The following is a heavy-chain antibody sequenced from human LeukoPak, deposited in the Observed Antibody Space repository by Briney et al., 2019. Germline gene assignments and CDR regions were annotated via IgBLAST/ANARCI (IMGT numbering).Heavy chain of an antibody. D-gene: IGHD2/OR15-2a*01. V-gene: IGHV3-33*01. CDR2: IWYDGSNK. CDR1: GFTFGSYG. CDR3: AREGPRGNSQFDY. Sequence: GGSLRLSCAASGFTFGSYGMHWVRQAPGKGLEWVALIWYDGSNKYYADSVKGRLTISRDNSKNTLYLQMNSLRAEDTAVYYCAREGPRGNSQFDYWGQGTLVTVSS. J-gene: IGHJ4*02.